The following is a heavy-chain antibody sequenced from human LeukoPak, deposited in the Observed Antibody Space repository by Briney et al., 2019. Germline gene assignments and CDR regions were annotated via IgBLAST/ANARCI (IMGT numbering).Heavy chain of an antibody. CDR1: GFTFSSYG. J-gene: IGHJ4*02. Sequence: GGSLRLSCAASGFTFSSYGMHWVRQAPGKGLEGVAVISYDGSNKYYADFVKGRFTISRDNSKNTLYLQMNSLRAEDTAVYYCANGEDVVVPAATSGYWGQGTLVTVSS. D-gene: IGHD2-2*01. CDR3: ANGEDVVVPAATSGY. V-gene: IGHV3-30*18. CDR2: ISYDGSNK.